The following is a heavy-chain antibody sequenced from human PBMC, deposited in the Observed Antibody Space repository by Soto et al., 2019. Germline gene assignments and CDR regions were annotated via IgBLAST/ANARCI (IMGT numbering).Heavy chain of an antibody. Sequence: EVQLVESGGGLVKPGGSLRLSCAASGFTFSSYSMNWVRQAPGKGLEWVSSISSSSSYIYYADSVKGRFTISRDNAKNSLYLHMNSLRAEDTAVYYCARVGGYYYYYMDVWGKGTTVTVSS. D-gene: IGHD2-15*01. J-gene: IGHJ6*03. CDR3: ARVGGYYYYYMDV. CDR2: ISSSSSYI. CDR1: GFTFSSYS. V-gene: IGHV3-21*01.